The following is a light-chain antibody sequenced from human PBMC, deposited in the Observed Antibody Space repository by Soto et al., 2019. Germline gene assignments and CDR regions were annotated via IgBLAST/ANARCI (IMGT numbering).Light chain of an antibody. Sequence: QSVLTQPASVSGSPGQSITISCTGTSSDVGGYNYVSWYQRHPGKAPKLMIYDVSNRPSGVSNRFSGSKSGNTASLTISGFQAEDEADYYCGSYTSSSTLVVFGGGTKLTVL. J-gene: IGLJ2*01. CDR1: SSDVGGYNY. CDR3: GSYTSSSTLVV. CDR2: DVS. V-gene: IGLV2-14*01.